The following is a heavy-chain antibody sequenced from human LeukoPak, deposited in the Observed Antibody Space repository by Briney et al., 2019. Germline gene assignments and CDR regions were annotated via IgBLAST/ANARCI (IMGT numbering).Heavy chain of an antibody. CDR3: ARGSPDTAMVLFDY. Sequence: ASVKVSCKASGYTFTSYDINWVRQATGQGLELMGWMNPNSGNTGYAQKFQGRVTMTRNTSISTAYMELSSLRSEDTAVYYCARGSPDTAMVLFDYWGQGTLVTVSS. D-gene: IGHD5-18*01. CDR1: GYTFTSYD. CDR2: MNPNSGNT. J-gene: IGHJ4*02. V-gene: IGHV1-8*01.